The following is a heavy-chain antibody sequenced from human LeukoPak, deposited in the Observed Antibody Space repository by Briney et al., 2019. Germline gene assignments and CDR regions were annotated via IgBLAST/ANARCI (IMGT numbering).Heavy chain of an antibody. CDR3: ARSRWELRVYFDY. J-gene: IGHJ4*02. D-gene: IGHD1-26*01. V-gene: IGHV1-2*06. CDR1: GYTFTGYY. Sequence: ASVKVSCKASGYTFTGYYMHWVRQAPGQGLEWMGRINPNSGGTNYAQKFQGRVTMTRDTSTSTVYMELSSLRSEDTAVYYCARSRWELRVYFDYWGQGTLVTVSS. CDR2: INPNSGGT.